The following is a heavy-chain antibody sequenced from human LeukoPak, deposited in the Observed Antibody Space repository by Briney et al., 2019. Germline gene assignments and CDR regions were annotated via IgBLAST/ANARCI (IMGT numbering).Heavy chain of an antibody. J-gene: IGHJ4*02. CDR2: IYSGGST. CDR3: YSMIVVEIRVINDY. CDR1: GFTVSSNY. V-gene: IGHV3-66*01. D-gene: IGHD3-22*01. Sequence: PGGSLRLSRAVPGFTVSSNYMSWVRQAPGKGLELVSVIYSGGSTYYADSVKGRFTISRDNSKNTLYLQMNSLRAEDTAVYYCYSMIVVEIRVINDYWGQGTLVTVSS.